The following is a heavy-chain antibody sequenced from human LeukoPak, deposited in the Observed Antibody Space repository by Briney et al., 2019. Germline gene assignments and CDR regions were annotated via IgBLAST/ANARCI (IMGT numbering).Heavy chain of an antibody. J-gene: IGHJ3*02. D-gene: IGHD1-1*01. CDR2: IYYSGST. Sequence: SETLSLTCTVSGGSIGSYYWSWIRQPPGKGLEWIGYIYYSGSTNYNPSLKSRVTISVDTSKNQFSLKLSSVTAADTAVYYCARVNPYTPEGDALDIWGQGTMVTVSS. CDR3: ARVNPYTPEGDALDI. V-gene: IGHV4-59*01. CDR1: GGSIGSYY.